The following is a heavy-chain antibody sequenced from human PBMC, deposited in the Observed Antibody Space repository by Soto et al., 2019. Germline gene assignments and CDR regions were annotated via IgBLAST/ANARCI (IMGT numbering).Heavy chain of an antibody. V-gene: IGHV1-69*13. J-gene: IGHJ4*02. D-gene: IGHD3-22*01. CDR3: AATTYYYDSGPEWWYFDY. CDR1: GGTFSSYA. Sequence: GASVTVSCKASGGTFSSYAISWVRQAPGQGLEWMGGIIPIFDTANYAQKFQGRVTITADESTSTAYMELSSLRSEDTAVYYCAATTYYYDSGPEWWYFDYWGQGTLVTVSS. CDR2: IIPIFDTA.